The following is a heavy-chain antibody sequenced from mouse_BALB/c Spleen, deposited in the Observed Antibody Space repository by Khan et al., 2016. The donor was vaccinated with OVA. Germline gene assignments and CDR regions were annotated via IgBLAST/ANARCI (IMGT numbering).Heavy chain of an antibody. CDR3: ARSVTITTVVATDFDY. CDR1: GYSITSDYA. D-gene: IGHD1-1*01. J-gene: IGHJ2*01. CDR2: ISYSGRT. V-gene: IGHV3-2*02. Sequence: EVKLLESGPGLVKPSQSLSLTCTVTGYSITSDYAWNWIRQFPGNKLEWMAYISYSGRTSYNPSLKSRLSITRDTSKNQFFLQLNSVTTKDTATXYCARSVTITTVVATDFDYWGQGTTLTVSS.